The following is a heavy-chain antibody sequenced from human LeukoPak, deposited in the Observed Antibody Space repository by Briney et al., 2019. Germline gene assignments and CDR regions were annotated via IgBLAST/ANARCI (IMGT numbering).Heavy chain of an antibody. V-gene: IGHV3-23*01. Sequence: GGSLRLSCAASGFTFDDYAMHWVRQAPGKGLEWVSAISGSGGSTYYADSVKGRFTISRDNSKNTLYLQMNSLRAEDTAVYYCATLKAGYSSGWPDAFDIWGQGTMVTVSS. J-gene: IGHJ3*02. CDR2: ISGSGGST. D-gene: IGHD6-19*01. CDR1: GFTFDDYA. CDR3: ATLKAGYSSGWPDAFDI.